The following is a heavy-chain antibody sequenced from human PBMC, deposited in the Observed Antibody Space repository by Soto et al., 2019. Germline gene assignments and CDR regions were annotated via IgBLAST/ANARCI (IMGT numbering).Heavy chain of an antibody. Sequence: ASVKVSCKASGYTFTSYAMHWVRQAPGQRLEWMGWINAGNGITKYSQKFQGRVTITRDTSASTAYMELSSLRSEDTAVYYCARENSSGWYFNWFDPWGQGTLVTVSS. CDR1: GYTFTSYA. V-gene: IGHV1-3*01. CDR2: INAGNGIT. CDR3: ARENSSGWYFNWFDP. D-gene: IGHD6-19*01. J-gene: IGHJ5*02.